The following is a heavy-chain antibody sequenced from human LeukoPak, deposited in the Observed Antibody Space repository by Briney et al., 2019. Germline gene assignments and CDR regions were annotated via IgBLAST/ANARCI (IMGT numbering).Heavy chain of an antibody. J-gene: IGHJ4*02. Sequence: PSETLSLTCTVSGDSINSYYWSWIRQPPGKGLEWVGYINYSGSSKYNPSLKSRVTISVDTSRNQFFLKLSSVTAADTAVYYRASIGYCSGGNCYSNYFDHWGQGTLVTVSS. CDR1: GDSINSYY. CDR3: ASIGYCSGGNCYSNYFDH. D-gene: IGHD2-15*01. V-gene: IGHV4-59*08. CDR2: INYSGSS.